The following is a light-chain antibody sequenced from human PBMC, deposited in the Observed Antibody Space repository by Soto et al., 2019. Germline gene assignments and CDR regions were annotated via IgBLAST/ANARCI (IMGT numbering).Light chain of an antibody. CDR3: PEYGTSPLT. Sequence: EIVLTQSPGTLSLSPGERATLSCRASQSVGSTYLAWYQQKPGQAPKLLIYGVSTRATGIPDRFSGSGSGTDFTLTISRLEPEDFEVYDCPEYGTSPLTFGPGTKVDI. V-gene: IGKV3-20*01. J-gene: IGKJ3*01. CDR2: GVS. CDR1: QSVGSTY.